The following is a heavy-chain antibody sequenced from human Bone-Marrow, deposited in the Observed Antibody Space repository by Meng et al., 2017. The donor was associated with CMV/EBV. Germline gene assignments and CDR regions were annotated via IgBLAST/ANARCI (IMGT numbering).Heavy chain of an antibody. CDR2: IIPILGIA. D-gene: IGHD3-3*01. Sequence: SVKVSCKASGGTFSSYTISWVRQAPGHGLEWMGRIIPILGIANYAQKFQGRVTITADKSTSTAYMALSSLRSEDTAVYYWARVPYDFWSGYYGLDWGQGTLVTVSS. CDR1: GGTFSSYT. V-gene: IGHV1-69*02. CDR3: ARVPYDFWSGYYGLD. J-gene: IGHJ4*02.